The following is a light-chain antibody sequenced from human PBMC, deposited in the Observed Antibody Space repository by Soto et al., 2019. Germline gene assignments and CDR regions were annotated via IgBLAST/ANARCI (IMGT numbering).Light chain of an antibody. Sequence: EIVLTQSPATLSLSPGERATLSCRASQSVRNYLAWYQQKPGQAPRLLIYDASIRATGIPARFSGSGSGTDFTLTISSLEPEDFAVYYCQLRDHWYTFGQGTKLEIK. J-gene: IGKJ2*01. V-gene: IGKV3-11*01. CDR2: DAS. CDR1: QSVRNY. CDR3: QLRDHWYT.